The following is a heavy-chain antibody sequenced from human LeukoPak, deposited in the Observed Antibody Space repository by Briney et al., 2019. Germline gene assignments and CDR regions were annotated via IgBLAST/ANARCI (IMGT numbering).Heavy chain of an antibody. J-gene: IGHJ4*02. CDR2: LSGSGDNT. V-gene: IGHV3-23*01. CDR1: GFTFSNYA. Sequence: GGSLRLSCAASGFTFSNYAMSWVRQTPGKGLDRVSALSGSGDNTYYADSVKGRFTISRDNSKNTLYLQMNSLRAEDTAVYYCAKGAHDYGDYIDYWGQGTLVTVSS. D-gene: IGHD4-17*01. CDR3: AKGAHDYGDYIDY.